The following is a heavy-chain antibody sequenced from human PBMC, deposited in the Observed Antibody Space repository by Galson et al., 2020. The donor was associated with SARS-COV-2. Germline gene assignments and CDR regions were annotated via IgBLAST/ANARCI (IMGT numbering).Heavy chain of an antibody. CDR3: STSKTTVTQNALLDY. J-gene: IGHJ4*02. CDR2: IKTKTDGGTI. V-gene: IGHV3-15*01. D-gene: IGHD4-17*01. CDR1: GFTSSNAC. Sequence: GESLKISCAASGFTSSNACMNWVRQAPGKGLEWVGRIKTKTDGGTIEYAAPVKGRFTISRDDSKNTMYLQMNSLKLEDTAVYYCSTSKTTVTQNALLDYWGQGTLVTVSS.